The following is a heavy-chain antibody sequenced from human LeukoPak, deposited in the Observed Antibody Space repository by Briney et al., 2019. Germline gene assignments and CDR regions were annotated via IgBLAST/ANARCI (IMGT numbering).Heavy chain of an antibody. CDR1: GGSFSGYY. CDR2: INHSGST. Sequence: PSETLSLTCAVYGGSFSGYYWSWIRQPPGKGLEWIGEINHSGSTNYNPSLKSRVTISVDTSKNQFSLKLSSVTAADTAVYYCARVCYFGGRTHYYGSGSYYKSPYYFDYWGQGALVTVSS. CDR3: ARVCYFGGRTHYYGSGSYYKSPYYFDY. J-gene: IGHJ4*02. V-gene: IGHV4-34*01. D-gene: IGHD3-10*01.